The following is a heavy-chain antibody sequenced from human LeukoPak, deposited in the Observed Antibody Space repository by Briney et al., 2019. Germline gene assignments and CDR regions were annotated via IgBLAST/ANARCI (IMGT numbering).Heavy chain of an antibody. Sequence: ASVKVSCKASGYTFTSYDVNWVRQATGQELEWMGWVNPNSGHTGYAQKFQGRVTMTTNTSISTAYMELSSLRSEDTAVYYCARGAPGSYSSGGSCPYFDYWGQGTLVSVSS. CDR3: ARGAPGSYSSGGSCPYFDY. D-gene: IGHD2-15*01. J-gene: IGHJ4*02. V-gene: IGHV1-8*01. CDR1: GYTFTSYD. CDR2: VNPNSGHT.